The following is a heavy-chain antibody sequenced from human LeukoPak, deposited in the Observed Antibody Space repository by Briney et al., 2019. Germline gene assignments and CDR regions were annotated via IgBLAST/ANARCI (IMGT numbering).Heavy chain of an antibody. D-gene: IGHD2-15*01. CDR1: GYTFTSYG. CDR2: ISAYNGNT. V-gene: IGHV1-18*01. Sequence: ASVKVSCKASGYTFTSYGISWVRQAPGQGLEWMGWISAYNGNTNYAHKLQGRVTMTTDTSTSTAYMELRSLRSDDTAVYYCARVSSLGYCSGGSCNMWGQGTLVTVSS. J-gene: IGHJ4*02. CDR3: ARVSSLGYCSGGSCNM.